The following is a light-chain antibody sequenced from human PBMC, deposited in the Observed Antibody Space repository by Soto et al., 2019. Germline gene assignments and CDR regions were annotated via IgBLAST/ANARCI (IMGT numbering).Light chain of an antibody. CDR1: QSVGSF. Sequence: EIVLTQSPATLSLSPGERATLSCRASQSVGSFLAWYQQKSGQTPRLLIYDASNRAPGIPARFGGSGSGTDFTLTISSLEPEDFEVYYGQHRSNWLGTFGPGTKVDIK. J-gene: IGKJ3*01. V-gene: IGKV3-11*01. CDR2: DAS. CDR3: QHRSNWLGT.